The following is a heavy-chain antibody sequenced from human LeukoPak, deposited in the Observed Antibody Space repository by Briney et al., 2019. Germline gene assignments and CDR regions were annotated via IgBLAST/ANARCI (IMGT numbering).Heavy chain of an antibody. CDR2: IHFGGTT. Sequence: SETLSLTCTVSGGSISPYYWTWIRQSAGKGLEFMGQIHFGGTTNYNPSLKSRVTISVDTSKNQFSLKLSSVTAADTAVYYCARSLDDSSGLFDYWGQGTLVTVSS. CDR3: ARSLDDSSGLFDY. J-gene: IGHJ4*02. CDR1: GGSISPYY. D-gene: IGHD3-22*01. V-gene: IGHV4-4*07.